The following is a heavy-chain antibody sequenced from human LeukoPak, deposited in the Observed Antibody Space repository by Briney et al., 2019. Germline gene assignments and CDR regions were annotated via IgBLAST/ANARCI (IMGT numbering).Heavy chain of an antibody. J-gene: IGHJ3*02. CDR1: GFTFSSYG. Sequence: PGGSLRLSCAASGFTFSSYGVHWVRQAPGKGLEWVAFIRYDGSNKYYADSVKGRFTISRDNSKNTLYLQMNSLRAEDTAVYYCAKDGYSSGWYQALTAFDIWGQGTTVTVSS. D-gene: IGHD6-19*01. CDR3: AKDGYSSGWYQALTAFDI. V-gene: IGHV3-30*02. CDR2: IRYDGSNK.